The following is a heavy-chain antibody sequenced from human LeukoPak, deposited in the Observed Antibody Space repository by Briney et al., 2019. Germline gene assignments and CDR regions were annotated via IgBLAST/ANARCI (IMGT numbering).Heavy chain of an antibody. CDR1: GFTFSSHS. D-gene: IGHD6-19*01. CDR3: ARIRQWLAHPSYYYYMDV. V-gene: IGHV3-21*01. J-gene: IGHJ6*03. Sequence: GGSLRLSCAASGFTFSSHSMNWVRQAPGKGVEWVSSISSSSSYIYYADSVKGRFTISRDNAKNSLYLQMNSLRAEDTAVYYCARIRQWLAHPSYYYYMDVWGKGTTVTVSS. CDR2: ISSSSSYI.